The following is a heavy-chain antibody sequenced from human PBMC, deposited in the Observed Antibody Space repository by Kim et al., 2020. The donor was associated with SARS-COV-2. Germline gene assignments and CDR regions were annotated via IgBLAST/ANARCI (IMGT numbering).Heavy chain of an antibody. CDR3: AKDMKAFWGNDYYYYYGMDV. Sequence: RFTISRDNAKNSLYLQMNSLRAEDTALYYCAKDMKAFWGNDYYYYYGMDVWGQGTTVTVSS. V-gene: IGHV3-9*01. J-gene: IGHJ6*02. D-gene: IGHD3-16*01.